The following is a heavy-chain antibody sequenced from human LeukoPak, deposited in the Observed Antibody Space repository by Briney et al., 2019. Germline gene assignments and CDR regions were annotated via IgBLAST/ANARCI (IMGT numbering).Heavy chain of an antibody. D-gene: IGHD3-10*01. Sequence: PGGSLRLSCAASGFTFSSYAMSWVRQAPGKGLEWVSAISGSGGSTYYADSVKGRFTISRDNSKNTLYLQMNSLRAEDTAVYYCAKAPKGYYGSGSSVFWGQGTLVTVSS. V-gene: IGHV3-23*01. CDR1: GFTFSSYA. CDR3: AKAPKGYYGSGSSVF. CDR2: ISGSGGST. J-gene: IGHJ4*02.